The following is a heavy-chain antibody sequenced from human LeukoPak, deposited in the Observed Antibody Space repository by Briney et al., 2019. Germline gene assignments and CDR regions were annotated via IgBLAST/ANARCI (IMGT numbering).Heavy chain of an antibody. CDR1: GCTFSSYG. D-gene: IGHD6-19*01. CDR2: IRYDGSNK. J-gene: IGHJ4*02. V-gene: IGHV3-30*02. CDR3: AKTPVPYSSGWYALDY. Sequence: PGGSLRLSCAASGCTFSSYGMHWVRQAPGKGLEWVAFIRYDGSNKYYADSVKGRFTISRDNSKNTLYLQMNSLRAEDTAVYYCAKTPVPYSSGWYALDYWGQGTLVIVSS.